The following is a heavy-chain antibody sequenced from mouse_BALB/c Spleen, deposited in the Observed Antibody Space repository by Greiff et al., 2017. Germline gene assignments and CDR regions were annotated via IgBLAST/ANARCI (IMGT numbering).Heavy chain of an antibody. CDR2: IDPENGNT. CDR3: ASGYPAWFAY. D-gene: IGHD2-2*01. Sequence: VQLQQSGAELVRPGALVKLSCKASGFTITDYYMHWVKQRPEQGLEWIGWIDPENGNTIYDPKFQGKASITADTSSNTAYLQLSSLTSEDTAVYYCASGYPAWFAYWGQGTPVTVSA. V-gene: IGHV14-1*02. J-gene: IGHJ3*01. CDR1: GFTITDYY.